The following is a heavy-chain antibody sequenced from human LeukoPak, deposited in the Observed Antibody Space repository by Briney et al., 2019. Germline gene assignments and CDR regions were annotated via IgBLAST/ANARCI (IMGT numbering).Heavy chain of an antibody. Sequence: ASVKVSCKASGYTFTSYDINWVRQATGQGLGGMGWMNPNSGNTGYAQKFQGRVTMTRNTSISTAYMELSSLRAEDTAVYYCASGGFVVPAAKRKNPLYYYMDVWGKGTTVTVSS. CDR1: GYTFTSYD. V-gene: IGHV1-8*01. J-gene: IGHJ6*03. D-gene: IGHD2-2*01. CDR3: ASGGFVVPAAKRKNPLYYYMDV. CDR2: MNPNSGNT.